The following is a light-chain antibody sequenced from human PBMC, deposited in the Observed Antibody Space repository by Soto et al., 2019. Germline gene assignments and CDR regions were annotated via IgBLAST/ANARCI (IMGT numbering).Light chain of an antibody. CDR2: EVT. CDR1: SGDIGSYNR. CDR3: STWDDSLNGWV. V-gene: IGLV2-14*01. J-gene: IGLJ3*02. Sequence: QSALTQPASVSGSPGQSITISCTGTSGDIGSYNRVSWYQQHPGKAPKLIIYEVTDRPSGVPDRFSGSRSGTSASLAISGLQSDDEAVYFCSTWDDSLNGWVFGGGTKLTVL.